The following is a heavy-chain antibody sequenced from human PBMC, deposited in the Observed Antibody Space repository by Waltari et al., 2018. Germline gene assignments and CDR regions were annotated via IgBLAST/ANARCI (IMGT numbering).Heavy chain of an antibody. J-gene: IGHJ4*02. CDR2: ITYDGSNK. V-gene: IGHV3-30*02. CDR3: AKDHVVVVPGGMTKVFDY. Sequence: VHLVESGGGVVQPGGSLRLSCAASGFIFSSYGMHWVRQAPGKGLGWVAFITYDGSNKYYADSMKGRFTVSRDNSKNTLFLQMNTLRAEDTAVYYCAKDHVVVVPGGMTKVFDYWGQGTLVTVSS. CDR1: GFIFSSYG. D-gene: IGHD2-2*01.